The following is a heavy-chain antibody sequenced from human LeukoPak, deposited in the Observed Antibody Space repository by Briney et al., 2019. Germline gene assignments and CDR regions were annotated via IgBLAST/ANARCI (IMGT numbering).Heavy chain of an antibody. Sequence: PGGSLRLSCTVSGFTFSSYWMHWVRQAPGMGLVWVSRINTDGSTTSYADSVKGRFTISRDNAKNTLSLQVNSLRAEDTAVYYCARGGLEPVDYWGQGNLVTVSS. CDR2: INTDGSTT. CDR3: ARGGLEPVDY. J-gene: IGHJ4*02. D-gene: IGHD5-24*01. CDR1: GFTFSSYW. V-gene: IGHV3-74*01.